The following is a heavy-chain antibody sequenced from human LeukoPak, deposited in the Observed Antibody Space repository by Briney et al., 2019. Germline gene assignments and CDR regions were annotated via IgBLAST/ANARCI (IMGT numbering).Heavy chain of an antibody. CDR3: ARDDALVATGSFDY. CDR2: IRAYNGKT. J-gene: IGHJ4*02. Sequence: GASVKVSCKASGYTFTSYGINWVRQAPGQGLEWMGWIRAYNGKTNYAQKLQGRVTMTTDTSTSTAYMELRSLRSDDTAVYYCARDDALVATGSFDYWGQGTLVTVSS. V-gene: IGHV1-18*01. D-gene: IGHD5-12*01. CDR1: GYTFTSYG.